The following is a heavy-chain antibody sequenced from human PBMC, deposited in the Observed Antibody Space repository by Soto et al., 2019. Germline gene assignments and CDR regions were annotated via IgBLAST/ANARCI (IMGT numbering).Heavy chain of an antibody. CDR1: GFTLSSYA. V-gene: IGHV3-23*01. CDR3: ASRGSHISFSGVAPGDYHYALDV. D-gene: IGHD3-3*01. J-gene: IGHJ6*01. Sequence: GGSLRLPCAASGFTLSSYAMSWVRQAPGKELEWVSAISGSGGSTYYADSVKGRFTISRDNSKNTLYLQMNSLRAEDTAVYYCASRGSHISFSGVAPGDYHYALDVRSRGSTDTGSS. CDR2: ISGSGGST.